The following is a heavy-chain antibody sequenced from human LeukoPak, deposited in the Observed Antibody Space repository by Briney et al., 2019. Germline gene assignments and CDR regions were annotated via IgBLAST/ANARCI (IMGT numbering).Heavy chain of an antibody. V-gene: IGHV3-21*01. J-gene: IGHJ4*02. D-gene: IGHD1-26*01. Sequence: GGSLRLSCAASGFTFSSYSMNWVRQAPGKGLEWVSSISSSSSYIYYADSVKGRFTISRDNAKNSLYLQMNSLRAEDTAVYYCAKERIVGATITDYWGQGTLVTVSS. CDR3: AKERIVGATITDY. CDR1: GFTFSSYS. CDR2: ISSSSSYI.